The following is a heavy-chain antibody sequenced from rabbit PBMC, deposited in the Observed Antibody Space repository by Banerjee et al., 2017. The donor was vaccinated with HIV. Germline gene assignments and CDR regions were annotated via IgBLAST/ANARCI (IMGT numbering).Heavy chain of an antibody. J-gene: IGHJ6*01. Sequence: QSLEESGGDLVKPGASLTFTCTASGFSFSSSYWMCWVRQAPGKGLEWIAYINTGSGVTYYARWVNGRFSISSHNAQNTLYLQLNSLTVADTATYFCAKDGGSDYDWAMDLWGPGTLVTVS. V-gene: IGHV1S40*01. CDR2: INTGSGVT. CDR1: GFSFSSSYW. CDR3: AKDGGSDYDWAMDL. D-gene: IGHD8-1*01.